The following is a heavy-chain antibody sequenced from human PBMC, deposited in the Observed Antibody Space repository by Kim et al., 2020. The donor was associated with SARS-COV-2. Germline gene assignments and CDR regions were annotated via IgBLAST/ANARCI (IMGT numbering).Heavy chain of an antibody. Sequence: SETLSLTCTVSGGSISSYYWSWIRQPPGKGLEWIGTIYYSGSTNYNPSLKSRVTISVDTSKNLFSLNLSSVTAADTAVYYCARHPTTVITHFAYWVQGALVTVSS. V-gene: IGHV4-59*08. CDR2: IYYSGST. J-gene: IGHJ4*02. CDR3: ARHPTTVITHFAY. CDR1: GGSISSYY. D-gene: IGHD4-17*01.